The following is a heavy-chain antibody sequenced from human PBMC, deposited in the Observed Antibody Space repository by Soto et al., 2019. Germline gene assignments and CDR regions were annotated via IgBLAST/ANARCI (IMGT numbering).Heavy chain of an antibody. Sequence: SETLSLTCTVSGGSISSDYWSWIRQPPGKGLEWVGYVYNNGGTKYNPSLKSRVTISVDTSNNQFSLKLTSVTAADTAVYYCARGYYYDTSGYYSAFDIWGQGTMVTVSS. CDR3: ARGYYYDTSGYYSAFDI. V-gene: IGHV4-59*01. D-gene: IGHD3-22*01. CDR1: GGSISSDY. J-gene: IGHJ3*02. CDR2: VYNNGGT.